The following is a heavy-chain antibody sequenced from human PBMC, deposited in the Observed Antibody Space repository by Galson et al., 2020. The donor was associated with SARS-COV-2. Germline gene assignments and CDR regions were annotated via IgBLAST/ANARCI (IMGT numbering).Heavy chain of an antibody. CDR2: IYFSGST. CDR1: GGSMSGYF. CDR3: AVSMVRGLPFDH. Sequence: ASETLSLTCTVSGGSMSGYFWSWIRQSPEKGLEWIAYIYFSGSTGYNPSLRSRVTISGDTSRKQFSLKLSSVTAADTAVYYCAVSMVRGLPFDHWGQGILVTVSS. V-gene: IGHV4-59*01. D-gene: IGHD3-10*01. J-gene: IGHJ4*02.